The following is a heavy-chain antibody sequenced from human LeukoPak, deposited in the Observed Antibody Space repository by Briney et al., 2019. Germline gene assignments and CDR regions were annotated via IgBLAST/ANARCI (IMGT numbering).Heavy chain of an antibody. CDR1: GYTFTNFA. J-gene: IGHJ5*02. Sequence: PGASVKVSCKASGYTFTNFAISWVRQAPGQGLEWMGWIRASNGNTNDAKKFQGRVTMTTDTSTSTAYMELRSLRSEDTAVYYCARGQLVGFWFDPWGQGTLVTVSS. V-gene: IGHV1-18*01. CDR2: IRASNGNT. D-gene: IGHD6-6*01. CDR3: ARGQLVGFWFDP.